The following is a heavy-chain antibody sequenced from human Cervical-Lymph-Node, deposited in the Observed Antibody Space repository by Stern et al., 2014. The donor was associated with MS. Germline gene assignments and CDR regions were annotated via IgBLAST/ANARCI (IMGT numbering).Heavy chain of an antibody. Sequence: QVQLQESGPGLVKPSETLSLTCTVSGGSISSSSYYWGWIRQPPGKGLEWIGSIYYSGSTYYNPSLKSRVTISVDTSKNQFFLKLSSVTAADTAVYYCAREMGFGAMEEYFQHWGQGTLVTVSS. J-gene: IGHJ1*01. CDR3: AREMGFGAMEEYFQH. CDR2: IYYSGST. D-gene: IGHD5-18*01. V-gene: IGHV4-39*02. CDR1: GGSISSSSYY.